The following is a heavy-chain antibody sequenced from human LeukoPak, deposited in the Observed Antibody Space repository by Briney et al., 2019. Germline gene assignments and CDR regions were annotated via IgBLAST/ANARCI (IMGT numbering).Heavy chain of an antibody. D-gene: IGHD3-3*01. Sequence: SETLSLTCAVYGGSFSGYYWSWIRQPPGKGLEWIGEINHSGSTNYNPSLKSRVTISVDTSKNQFSLKLSSVTAADTAVYYCARLGPLRFLEWDGGYWGQGTLVTVSS. CDR2: INHSGST. J-gene: IGHJ4*02. CDR3: ARLGPLRFLEWDGGY. CDR1: GGSFSGYY. V-gene: IGHV4-34*01.